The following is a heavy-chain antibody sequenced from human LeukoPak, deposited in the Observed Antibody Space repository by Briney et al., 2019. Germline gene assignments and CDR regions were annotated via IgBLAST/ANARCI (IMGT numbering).Heavy chain of an antibody. CDR3: ATLYGDYNWYFDL. J-gene: IGHJ2*01. CDR2: LSASGGST. CDR1: GLTFSRYV. D-gene: IGHD4-17*01. V-gene: IGHV3-23*01. Sequence: GGSLRLSCASSGLTFSRYVMGWVRQAPGKGLEWVSTLSASGGSTFYAASVKGRLTVSRDNSKNTLFLQMNSLRAEDTAVYYCATLYGDYNWYFDLWGRGTLVTVSS.